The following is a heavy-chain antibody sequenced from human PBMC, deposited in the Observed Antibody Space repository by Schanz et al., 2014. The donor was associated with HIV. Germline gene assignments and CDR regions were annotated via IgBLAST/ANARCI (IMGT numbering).Heavy chain of an antibody. CDR3: AKGGGWLHFWLDY. V-gene: IGHV3-21*01. D-gene: IGHD5-12*01. J-gene: IGHJ4*02. CDR2: ISTSGYI. Sequence: VQLVESGGGVVQPGRSLRLSCAASGFTLSSYTMTWVRQAPGKGLEWVSSISTSGYIYYADSVKGRFSISRDNSKNTLYLEMISLRDEDTGVYYCAKGGGWLHFWLDYWGQGTLVTVSS. CDR1: GFTLSSYT.